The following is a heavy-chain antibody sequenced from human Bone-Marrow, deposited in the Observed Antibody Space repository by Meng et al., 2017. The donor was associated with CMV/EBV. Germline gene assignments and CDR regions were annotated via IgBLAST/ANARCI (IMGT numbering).Heavy chain of an antibody. J-gene: IGHJ4*02. V-gene: IGHV3-30*02. D-gene: IGHD1-7*01. Sequence: GESLKISCAASGFTFSSYGMHWVRQAAGKGLEWVAFVRYDGRSKYYADSVKGRFTVSRDNSKNTLYLQMNSLRAEDTAVYYCARLYNWNYVAYFDYWGQGTLVTVSS. CDR3: ARLYNWNYVAYFDY. CDR2: VRYDGRSK. CDR1: GFTFSSYG.